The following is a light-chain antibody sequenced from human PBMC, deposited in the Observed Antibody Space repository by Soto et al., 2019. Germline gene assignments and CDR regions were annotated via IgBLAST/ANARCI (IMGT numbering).Light chain of an antibody. CDR3: AAWDDSLSGQCWV. CDR2: RNN. Sequence: QSVLTQPPSASGTPGQRVTISCSGSSSNIGSNYVYWYQQLPGTAPKLLIYRNNQRPSGVPDRFSGSKSGTSASLAISGLRSEDEADYYCAAWDDSLSGQCWVFGGGTQLTVL. CDR1: SSNIGSNY. J-gene: IGLJ3*02. V-gene: IGLV1-47*01.